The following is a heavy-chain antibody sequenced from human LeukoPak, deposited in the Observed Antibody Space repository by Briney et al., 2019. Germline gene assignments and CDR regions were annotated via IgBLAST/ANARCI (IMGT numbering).Heavy chain of an antibody. CDR3: ARLRTAPTTDWDY. D-gene: IGHD3/OR15-3a*01. CDR2: INPNSGGT. V-gene: IGHV1-2*02. CDR1: GYTFTSYY. J-gene: IGHJ4*02. Sequence: SVTVSCKAPGYTFTSYYMHWLRQAPGQGLEWMGWINPNSGGTNDAQKFQGRVTITRDTSISTAYLELSRLRSDDTAVYYCARLRTAPTTDWDYWGQGTLVTVSS.